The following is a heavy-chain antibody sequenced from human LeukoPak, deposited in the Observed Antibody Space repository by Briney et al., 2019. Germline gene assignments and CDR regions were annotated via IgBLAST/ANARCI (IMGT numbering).Heavy chain of an antibody. Sequence: GGSLRLSCAASGFTFSSYAMSWVRQAPGKGLEWVSAISGSGGSTYYADSVKGRFTISRDNSKNTLYLQMNSLRAEDSALYYCARDRDYYAIDYWGQGTLVTVSS. CDR1: GFTFSSYA. CDR3: ARDRDYYAIDY. V-gene: IGHV3-23*01. D-gene: IGHD3-22*01. J-gene: IGHJ4*02. CDR2: ISGSGGST.